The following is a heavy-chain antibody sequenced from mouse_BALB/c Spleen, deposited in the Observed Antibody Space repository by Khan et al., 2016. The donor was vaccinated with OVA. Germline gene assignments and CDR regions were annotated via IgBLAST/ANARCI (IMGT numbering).Heavy chain of an antibody. Sequence: LQQSGPGLVKPSQSLSLTCTVTGYSITSDFAWNWIRQFPGNKLEWMGYISSTGSTSYSPSLKSRISITRDTSKNQFFLHLSSVTTEDTATYYCARSLYYSDSYAMDYWGQGTSVTVSS. CDR1: GYSITSDFA. V-gene: IGHV3-2*02. CDR3: ARSLYYSDSYAMDY. D-gene: IGHD2-13*01. CDR2: ISSTGST. J-gene: IGHJ4*01.